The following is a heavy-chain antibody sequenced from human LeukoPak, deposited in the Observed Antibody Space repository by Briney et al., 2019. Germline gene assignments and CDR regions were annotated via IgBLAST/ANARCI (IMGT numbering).Heavy chain of an antibody. V-gene: IGHV4-4*02. CDR3: ARDGSGFDV. CDR2: VYHSGST. D-gene: IGHD2-2*03. J-gene: IGHJ3*01. CDR1: GDSINTNHW. Sequence: SETLSLTCAVSGDSINTNHWWSWVRQPPGKGLEWIGEVYHSGSTNYNPSLKSRVAISVDASKNQISLKLTSMTAADTAVYYCARDGSGFDVWGQGTKVTVSS.